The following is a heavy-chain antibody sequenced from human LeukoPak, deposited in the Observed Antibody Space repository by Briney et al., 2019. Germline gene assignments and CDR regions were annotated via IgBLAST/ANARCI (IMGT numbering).Heavy chain of an antibody. CDR2: IIPIFGTA. CDR1: GGTFSSYA. V-gene: IGHV1-69*06. Sequence: SVKVSCKASGGTFSSYAISWVRQAPGQGLEWMGGIIPIFGTANYAQKFQGRVTITADKSTSTAYMELSSLRSEDTAVYYCARVCSSTSCYDDAFDIWGQGTMVTVSS. CDR3: ARVCSSTSCYDDAFDI. D-gene: IGHD2-2*01. J-gene: IGHJ3*02.